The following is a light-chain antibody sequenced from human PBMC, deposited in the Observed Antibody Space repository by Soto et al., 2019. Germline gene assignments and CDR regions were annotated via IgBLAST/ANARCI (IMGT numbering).Light chain of an antibody. V-gene: IGKV3-20*01. Sequence: ELVLTQSPGTLSLSPGERATLSCWASQSVSSSYLAWFQQKPGQPPRLLIYGTSSRATGIPDRFSGSGSGTDFTLTISRLEPEDFAVYYCQQYYTSPLTFGQGTKLEIK. J-gene: IGKJ2*01. CDR3: QQYYTSPLT. CDR2: GTS. CDR1: QSVSSSY.